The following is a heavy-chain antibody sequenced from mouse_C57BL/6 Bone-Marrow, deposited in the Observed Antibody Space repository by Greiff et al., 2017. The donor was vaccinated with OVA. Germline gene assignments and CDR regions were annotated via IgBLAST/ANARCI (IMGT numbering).Heavy chain of an antibody. D-gene: IGHD2-2*01. CDR1: GYTFTSYW. CDR2: ISPSSGDT. CDR3: ARIWLFHYFDY. J-gene: IGHJ2*01. V-gene: IGHV1-7*01. Sequence: QVQLVESGAELAKPGASVKLSCKASGYTFTSYWMHWVKQRPGQGLEWIGDISPSSGDTKYNQKFKDKATLTADKSSSTAYMQLSSLTYDDSAVYYCARIWLFHYFDYWGQGTTLTVSS.